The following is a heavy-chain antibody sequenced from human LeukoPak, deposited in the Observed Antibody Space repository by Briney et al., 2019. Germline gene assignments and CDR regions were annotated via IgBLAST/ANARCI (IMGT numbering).Heavy chain of an antibody. CDR1: GGSISSYY. Sequence: SETLSLTCTVSGGSISSYYWSWIRQPPGKGLEWIGYVYYSGSTNYNPSLKSRVTISVDTSKNQFSLKLSSVTAADTAVYYCARDLWLEGWFDPWGQGTLVTVSS. D-gene: IGHD6-19*01. V-gene: IGHV4-59*01. CDR2: VYYSGST. J-gene: IGHJ5*02. CDR3: ARDLWLEGWFDP.